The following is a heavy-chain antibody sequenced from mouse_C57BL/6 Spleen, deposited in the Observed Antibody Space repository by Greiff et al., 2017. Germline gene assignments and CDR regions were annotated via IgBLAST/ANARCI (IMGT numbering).Heavy chain of an antibody. D-gene: IGHD2-4*01. Sequence: VQLQQPGAELVKPGASVKLSCKASGYTFTSYWMHWVKQRPGRGLEWIGRIDPNSGGTKYNEKFKSKATLTVDKPSSTAYMQLSSLTSEDSAFYYCARDDYDEGYYAMDYWGQGTSVTVSS. CDR3: ARDDYDEGYYAMDY. J-gene: IGHJ4*01. CDR1: GYTFTSYW. V-gene: IGHV1-72*01. CDR2: IDPNSGGT.